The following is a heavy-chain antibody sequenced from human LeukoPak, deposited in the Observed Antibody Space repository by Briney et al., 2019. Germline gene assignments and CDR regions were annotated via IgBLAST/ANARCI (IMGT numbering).Heavy chain of an antibody. J-gene: IGHJ5*02. CDR1: GFTFSSCG. V-gene: IGHV3-33*01. Sequence: ALRLSCGAAGFTFSSCGMHCVGQAPGEGLEGGAGIWYDGSNKYYADSVKGRFTIYRDNSKNTLSLHMNSLRAQHTALYYCARENSPFEPFRGFAPWGQGTLVTVYS. CDR2: IWYDGSNK. CDR3: ARENSPFEPFRGFAP. D-gene: IGHD2-21*01.